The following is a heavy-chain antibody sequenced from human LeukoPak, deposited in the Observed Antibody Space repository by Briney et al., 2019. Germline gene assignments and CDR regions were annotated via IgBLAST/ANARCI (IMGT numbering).Heavy chain of an antibody. Sequence: PGGSLRLSCAASGFNFDKYNMNWVRQAPGKGLEWISYISLSGSPIYYADSVKGRFTISRDNAKNSLYLQMNSLRAEDTAVYYCATGGRWELPRPYAFEIWGQGTMVTVSS. V-gene: IGHV3-48*04. CDR1: GFNFDKYN. D-gene: IGHD1-26*01. CDR3: ATGGRWELPRPYAFEI. J-gene: IGHJ3*02. CDR2: ISLSGSPI.